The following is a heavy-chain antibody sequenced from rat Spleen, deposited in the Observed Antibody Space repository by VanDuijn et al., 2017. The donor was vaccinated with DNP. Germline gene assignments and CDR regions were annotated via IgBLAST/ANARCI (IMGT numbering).Heavy chain of an antibody. D-gene: IGHD1-2*01. CDR1: GFSITSNY. Sequence: EVQLQESGPGLVKPSQSLSLTCSVTGFSITSNYWGWIRKFPGNKMEWMAYISYSGSTGYNPSLKGRISITRDTSKNQFFLQLNSVTTEETATYYCAISDYYSSYFYPFAYWGQGTLVTVSS. V-gene: IGHV3-1*01. J-gene: IGHJ3*01. CDR3: AISDYYSSYFYPFAY. CDR2: ISYSGST.